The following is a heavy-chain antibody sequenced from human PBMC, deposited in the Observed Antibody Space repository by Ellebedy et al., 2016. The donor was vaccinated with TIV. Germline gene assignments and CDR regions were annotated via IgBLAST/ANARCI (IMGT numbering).Heavy chain of an antibody. Sequence: GGSLRLXXAASGVTFDDYTMHWVRQAPGKSLEWVSLISWDGDTTYFSDSVQGRFTISRDNSKNSLYLQMNSLRVEDTALYYCAKDKMSGGTAARWCYDYWGQGTLVTVSS. CDR1: GVTFDDYT. V-gene: IGHV3-43*01. CDR2: ISWDGDTT. J-gene: IGHJ4*02. CDR3: AKDKMSGGTAARWCYDY. D-gene: IGHD6-6*01.